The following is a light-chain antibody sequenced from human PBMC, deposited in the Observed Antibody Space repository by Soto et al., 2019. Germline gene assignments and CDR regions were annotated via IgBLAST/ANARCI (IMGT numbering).Light chain of an antibody. CDR3: QQSDSSLGT. CDR1: QRISNS. J-gene: IGKJ1*01. Sequence: DIPITPSPSSLSASVGDRVTIACRASQRISNSLNWYQQRQGEAPKLLIYAASSLESGVPSRFSGRGSGTDFTLTISSMQPENFAISYGQQSDSSLGTFGQLSKV. V-gene: IGKV1-39*01. CDR2: AAS.